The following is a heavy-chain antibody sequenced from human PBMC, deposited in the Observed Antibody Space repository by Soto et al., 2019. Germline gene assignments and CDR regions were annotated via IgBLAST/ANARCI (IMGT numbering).Heavy chain of an antibody. CDR1: GFTFSSYG. D-gene: IGHD3-10*01. V-gene: IGHV3-30*18. CDR3: AKERRWFGELWLFDY. J-gene: IGHJ4*02. CDR2: ISYDGSNK. Sequence: PGGSLRLSCAASGFTFSSYGMHWVRQAPGKGLEWVAVISYDGSNKYYADSVKGRFTISRDNSKNTLYLQMNSLRAEDTAVYYCAKERRWFGELWLFDYWGQGTLVTVSS.